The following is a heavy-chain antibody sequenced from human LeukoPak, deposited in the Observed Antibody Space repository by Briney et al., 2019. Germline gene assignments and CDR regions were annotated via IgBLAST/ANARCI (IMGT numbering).Heavy chain of an antibody. CDR2: INHSGST. J-gene: IGHJ5*02. Sequence: PSETLSLTCAVYGGSFSGYYWSWIRQPPGKGLEWIGEINHSGSTNYNPSLKSRVTTSVDTSKNQFSLKLSSVTAADTAVYYCATVGSPFDPWGQGTLVTVSS. D-gene: IGHD1-26*01. CDR3: ATVGSPFDP. CDR1: GGSFSGYY. V-gene: IGHV4-34*01.